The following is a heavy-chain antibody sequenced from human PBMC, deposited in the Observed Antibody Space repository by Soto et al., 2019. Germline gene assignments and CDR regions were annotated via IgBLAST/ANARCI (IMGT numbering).Heavy chain of an antibody. V-gene: IGHV3-33*01. CDR1: GFTFSSYG. Sequence: QVQLVESGGGVVQPGRSLRLSCAASGFTFSSYGMHWVRQAPGKGLEWVAVIWYDGSNKYYADSVKGRFTISRDNSKNTLYMQMNSLRAEDTAVYYCARDLGSCWLDAFDIWGQGTMVTVSS. J-gene: IGHJ3*02. CDR2: IWYDGSNK. CDR3: ARDLGSCWLDAFDI. D-gene: IGHD6-19*01.